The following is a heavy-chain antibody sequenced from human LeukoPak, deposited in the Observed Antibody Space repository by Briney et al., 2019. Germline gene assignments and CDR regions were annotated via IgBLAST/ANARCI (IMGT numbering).Heavy chain of an antibody. CDR2: FDPEDGET. V-gene: IGHV1-24*01. Sequence: VASVTVSCKVSGYTLTELSMHWVRQAPGKGLEWMGGFDPEDGETIYAQKFQGRVTMTEDTSTDTAYMELSSLRSEDTAVYYCATAGGYCSGGSCYDYFDYWGQGTLVTVSS. CDR1: GYTLTELS. J-gene: IGHJ4*02. D-gene: IGHD2-15*01. CDR3: ATAGGYCSGGSCYDYFDY.